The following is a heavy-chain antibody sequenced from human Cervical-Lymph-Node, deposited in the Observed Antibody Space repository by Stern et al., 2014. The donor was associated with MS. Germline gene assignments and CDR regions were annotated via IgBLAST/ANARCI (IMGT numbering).Heavy chain of an antibody. CDR2: ISPKNGDT. CDR1: GFTFSNYY. CDR3: AENMDV. V-gene: IGHV1-2*02. J-gene: IGHJ6*03. Sequence: QVQLVESGAEVKKPGASVQVSCKPSGFTFSNYYIHWLRQAPGQRPEWMGRISPKNGDTNSAPKFQGRVTMTRAPAVGLVFLEGTRLRLDDTAIYYCAENMDVWGGGTTVTVSS.